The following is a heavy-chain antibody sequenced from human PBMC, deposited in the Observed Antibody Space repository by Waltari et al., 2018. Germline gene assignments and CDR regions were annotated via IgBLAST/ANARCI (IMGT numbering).Heavy chain of an antibody. CDR3: ARVWGLLPGLSWFDP. D-gene: IGHD3-16*01. V-gene: IGHV4-39*01. CDR2: LYFIGNT. J-gene: IGHJ5*02. CDR1: GGSVSSNSNF. Sequence: QLQLQESSPGLVKPSETLSLTCTVSGGSVSSNSNFWGWIRQPPGKGLEWIGSLYFIGNTYYNPSLKSRVTISVDTSKNQFSLKLTSVTAADTAVYHCARVWGLLPGLSWFDPWGQGTLVTVSS.